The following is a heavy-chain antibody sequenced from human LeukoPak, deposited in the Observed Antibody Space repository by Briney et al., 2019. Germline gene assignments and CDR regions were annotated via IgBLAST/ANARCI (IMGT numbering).Heavy chain of an antibody. CDR1: GDTFTTHG. CDR3: VRDGRSIIWSGVPDNWCDP. D-gene: IGHD3-10*01. CDR2: INPGSGYT. V-gene: IGHV1-3*01. J-gene: IGHJ5*02. Sequence: ASVKVSCKTSGDTFTTHGIHWVRQAPGQGLEWMGRINPGSGYTKYSEKFQGRVTFTRDTDATTAYLEVNNLRSEDTAVYYCVRDGRSIIWSGVPDNWCDPWGQGTLVTVSS.